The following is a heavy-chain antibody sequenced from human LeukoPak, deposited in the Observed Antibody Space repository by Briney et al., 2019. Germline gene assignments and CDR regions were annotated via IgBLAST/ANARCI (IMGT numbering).Heavy chain of an antibody. CDR3: TGRIVVVVAATPRPENYFDC. Sequence: GGSLRLSCAASGFTFSNAWMSWVRQAPGKGLEWVGRIKSKTDGGTTDYAAPVKGRFTVSRDDSKNTLYLQMNSLKTEDTAVYYCTGRIVVVVAATPRPENYFDCWGQGTLVTVSS. CDR2: IKSKTDGGTT. CDR1: GFTFSNAW. D-gene: IGHD2-15*01. J-gene: IGHJ4*02. V-gene: IGHV3-15*01.